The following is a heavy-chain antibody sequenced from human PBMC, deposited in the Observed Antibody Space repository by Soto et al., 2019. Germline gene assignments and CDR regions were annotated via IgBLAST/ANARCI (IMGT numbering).Heavy chain of an antibody. V-gene: IGHV3-30*18. J-gene: IGHJ4*02. Sequence: GGSLRLSCAASGFTFSSYGMHWVRQAPGKGLEWVAVISYDGSNKYYADSVKGRFTISRDNSKNTLYLQMNSLRAEDTAVYYCAKDKRDSSGTIFDYWGQGTLVTVSS. CDR2: ISYDGSNK. D-gene: IGHD3-22*01. CDR3: AKDKRDSSGTIFDY. CDR1: GFTFSSYG.